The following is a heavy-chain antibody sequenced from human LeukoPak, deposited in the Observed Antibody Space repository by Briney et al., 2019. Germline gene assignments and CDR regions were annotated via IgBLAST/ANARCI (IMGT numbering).Heavy chain of an antibody. Sequence: GGSLRLSCAASGFTFSSYAMSWVRQAPGKGLEWVSAISGSGGSTYYADSVKGRFTISRDNSKNTLYLQMNSLRAEDTAVYYCARDLDHVHAFDLWGQGTMVTVSS. J-gene: IGHJ3*01. CDR2: ISGSGGST. CDR1: GFTFSSYA. CDR3: ARDLDHVHAFDL. D-gene: IGHD1-1*01. V-gene: IGHV3-23*01.